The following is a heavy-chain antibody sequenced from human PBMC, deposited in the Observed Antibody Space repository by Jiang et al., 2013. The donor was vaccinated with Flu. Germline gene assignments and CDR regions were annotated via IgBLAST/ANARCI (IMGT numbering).Heavy chain of an antibody. Sequence: VQLVESGAEVKKPGSSVKVSCKASGGTFSSYAISWVRQAPGQGLEWMGGIIPIFGTANYAQKFQGRVTITADESTSTAYMELSSLRSEDTAVYYCARGAGYYYDSRGVEPYYFDYWGQGTLVTVSS. CDR1: GGTFSSYA. D-gene: IGHD3-22*01. CDR2: IIPIFGTA. V-gene: IGHV1-69*01. J-gene: IGHJ4*02. CDR3: ARGAGYYYDSRGVEPYYFDY.